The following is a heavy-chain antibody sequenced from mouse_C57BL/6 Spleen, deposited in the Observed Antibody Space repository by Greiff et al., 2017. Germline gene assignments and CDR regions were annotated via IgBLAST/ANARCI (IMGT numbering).Heavy chain of an antibody. J-gene: IGHJ1*03. CDR1: GFNIKDDY. V-gene: IGHV14-4*01. D-gene: IGHD1-1*01. CDR2: IDPENGDT. Sequence: VQLQQSGAELVRPGASVKLSCTASGFNIKDDYMHWVKQRPEQGLEWIGWIDPENGDTEYASKFQGKATITADTSSNTAYLQLSSLTSEDTAVYYCTRRSIYWYFDVWGTGTTVTVSS. CDR3: TRRSIYWYFDV.